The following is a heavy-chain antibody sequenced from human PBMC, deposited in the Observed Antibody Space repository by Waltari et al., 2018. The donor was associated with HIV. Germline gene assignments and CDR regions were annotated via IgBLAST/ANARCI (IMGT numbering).Heavy chain of an antibody. CDR2: ISSSSTTI. CDR1: GFIFRTYS. D-gene: IGHD2-2*01. Sequence: EVQLVESGGGLVQPGGSLRLSCAASGFIFRTYSMNWVRQATGKGLEWVSHISSSSTTIYYADSVKGRFTISRDNAKNSLYLQMNSLRAEDTAVYYCARDYCSSTSCTVDYWGQGTLVTVSS. J-gene: IGHJ4*02. V-gene: IGHV3-48*01. CDR3: ARDYCSSTSCTVDY.